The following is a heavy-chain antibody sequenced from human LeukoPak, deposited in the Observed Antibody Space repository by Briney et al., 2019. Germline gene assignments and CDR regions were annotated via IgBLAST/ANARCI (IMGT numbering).Heavy chain of an antibody. V-gene: IGHV3-23*01. Sequence: GGSLRLSCAASGFTFSSYDMSWVRQAPGKGLEWVSSITLSGGSTFYADSVMGRFTISRDNSQNTLYLQMNSLSAEDTAVYYCAKRGNPAVGHHYLDVWDKGTTVSVSS. D-gene: IGHD2-2*01. CDR1: GFTFSSYD. CDR3: AKRGNPAVGHHYLDV. J-gene: IGHJ6*03. CDR2: ITLSGGST.